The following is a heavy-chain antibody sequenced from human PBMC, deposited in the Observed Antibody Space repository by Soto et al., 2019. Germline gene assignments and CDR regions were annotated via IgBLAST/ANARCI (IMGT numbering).Heavy chain of an antibody. CDR1: GGTFSTYV. D-gene: IGHD1-26*01. J-gene: IGHJ6*02. CDR3: ARGRIAGAATDFYYYGMDV. CDR2: IIPVFATT. V-gene: IGHV1-69*12. Sequence: QVQLVQSGAEVKKPGSSVKVSCKASGGTFSTYVISWVRQAPGQGLEWMGGIIPVFATTNYAQKFQGRVTITADESTRTGYKELNSRRAEDTSVYYCARGRIAGAATDFYYYGMDVWGQGTSVTVSS.